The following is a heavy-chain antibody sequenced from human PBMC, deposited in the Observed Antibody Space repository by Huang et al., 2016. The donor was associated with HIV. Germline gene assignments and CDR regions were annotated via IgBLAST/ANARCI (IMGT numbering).Heavy chain of an antibody. J-gene: IGHJ4*02. D-gene: IGHD3-10*01. V-gene: IGHV3-30*18. CDR1: GFTFSTYG. Sequence: QVQLVESGGGVVQPGRSLRLSCAASGFTFSTYGMPWVRQAPGNGVDWVTVISYDGSEKYYADSVKGRFTSSRDNSNNTLYLQMNSLRADDTAVYYCVKDQGHTFMVRYHFDFWGQGTLVTVSS. CDR2: ISYDGSEK. CDR3: VKDQGHTFMVRYHFDF.